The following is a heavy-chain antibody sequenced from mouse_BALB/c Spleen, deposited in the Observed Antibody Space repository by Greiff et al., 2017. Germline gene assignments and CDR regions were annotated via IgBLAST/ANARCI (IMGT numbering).Heavy chain of an antibody. J-gene: IGHJ3*01. CDR2: IWAGGST. V-gene: IGHV2-9*02. Sequence: VMLVESGPGLVAPSQSLSITCTVSGFSLTSYGVHWVRQPPGKGLEWLGVIWAGGSTNYNSALMSRLSISKDNSKSQVFLKMNSLQTDDTAMYYCAREAYYDYDGGFAYWGQGTLVTVSA. D-gene: IGHD2-4*01. CDR1: GFSLTSYG. CDR3: AREAYYDYDGGFAY.